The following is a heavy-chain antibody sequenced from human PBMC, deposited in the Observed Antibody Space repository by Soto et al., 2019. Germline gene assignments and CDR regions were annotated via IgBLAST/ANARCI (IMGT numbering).Heavy chain of an antibody. V-gene: IGHV3-21*01. CDR3: TRDASRDSSARGWFDP. D-gene: IGHD6-13*01. Sequence: GGSRRFSCAASGFTFRSFTMNWVRQTPGKGLEWVSTISSNSAYIYYTDALRGRFTISRDNAKNSLHLQMNSLRAEDTAVYYCTRDASRDSSARGWFDPWCPGTLVTVSS. CDR2: ISSNSAYI. CDR1: GFTFRSFT. J-gene: IGHJ5*02.